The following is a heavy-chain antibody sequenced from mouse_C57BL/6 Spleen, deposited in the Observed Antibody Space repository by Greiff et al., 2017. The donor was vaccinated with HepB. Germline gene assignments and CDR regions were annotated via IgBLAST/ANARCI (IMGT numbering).Heavy chain of an antibody. D-gene: IGHD2-5*01. CDR1: GYTFTSYW. V-gene: IGHV1-64*01. J-gene: IGHJ2*01. CDR2: IHPNSGST. Sequence: VKLQQPGAELVKPGASVKLSCKASGYTFTSYWMHWVKQRPGQGLEWIGMIHPNSGSTNYNEKFKSKATLTVDKSSSTAYMQLSSLTSEDSAVYYCARRYSNFVFDYWGQGTTLTVSS. CDR3: ARRYSNFVFDY.